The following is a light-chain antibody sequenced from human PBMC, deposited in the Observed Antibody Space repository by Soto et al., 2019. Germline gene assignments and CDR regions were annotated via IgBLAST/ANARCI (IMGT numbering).Light chain of an antibody. CDR1: ESLLYSYNNKNY. CDR2: WAS. CDR3: QQYSNPPWT. Sequence: DIVITHSPDSLAVSLGGRATISCKSSESLLYSYNNKNYLAWYQQKPGQSPKLLLYWASTRESGVPDRFSGSGSGTDFTLSISSLQAEDVAVYFCQQYSNPPWTFGQGTKVDIK. V-gene: IGKV4-1*01. J-gene: IGKJ1*01.